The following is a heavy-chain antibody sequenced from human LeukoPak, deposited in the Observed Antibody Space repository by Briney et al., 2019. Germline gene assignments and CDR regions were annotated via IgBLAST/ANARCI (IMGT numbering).Heavy chain of an antibody. V-gene: IGHV4-61*01. CDR2: VYYSGST. CDR3: ARMDV. J-gene: IGHJ6*02. CDR1: GGSVRSDSYY. Sequence: SETLSLTCTVSGGSVRSDSYYWSWIRQPPGKGLEWIGYVYYSGSTNYNPSLKSRVTISVDTSKNQFSLKLRSVTAADTAVYYCARMDVWGQGTTVTVSS.